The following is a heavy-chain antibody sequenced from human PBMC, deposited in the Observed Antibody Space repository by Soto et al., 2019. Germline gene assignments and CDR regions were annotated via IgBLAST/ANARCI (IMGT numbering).Heavy chain of an antibody. J-gene: IGHJ5*02. Sequence: PSETLSLTCTVSGGSISSYYWSWIRQPPGKGLEWIGYIYYSGSTNYNPSLKSRVTISVDTSKNQFSLKLSSVTAADTAVYYCARDRFIGGPPYGSPPGFIHTWFAPGGQEPRVTVPS. CDR3: ARDRFIGGPPYGSPPGFIHTWFAP. V-gene: IGHV4-59*01. CDR1: GGSISSYY. D-gene: IGHD1-26*01. CDR2: IYYSGST.